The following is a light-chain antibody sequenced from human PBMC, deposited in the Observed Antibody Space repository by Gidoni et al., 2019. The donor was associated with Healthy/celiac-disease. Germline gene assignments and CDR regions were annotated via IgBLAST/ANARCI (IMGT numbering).Light chain of an antibody. Sequence: VVMTQSPLSLPVTLGQPASISCRSSQSLVYSDGNTYLNWFQQRPGQSPRRLIYKVSNRDSGVPDRVSGSGSGTDFTLKISRVEAEDVGVYYCMQGTHWLWTFGQGTKVEIK. CDR1: QSLVYSDGNTY. V-gene: IGKV2-30*01. CDR3: MQGTHWLWT. CDR2: KVS. J-gene: IGKJ1*01.